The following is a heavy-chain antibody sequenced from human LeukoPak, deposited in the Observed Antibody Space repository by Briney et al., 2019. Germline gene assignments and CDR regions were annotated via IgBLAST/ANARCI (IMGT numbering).Heavy chain of an antibody. CDR1: GFTFSSYN. Sequence: PGGSLRLSCAASGFTFSSYNMNWVRQAPGKGLEWVSYINSSSSTIYAADAVRRRFTIPRDNAKNPLYLQKNSMRDEDTAVYYCATARRGIDGGGQGTPVSAS. CDR3: ATARRGIDG. CDR2: INSSSSTI. D-gene: IGHD3-10*01. V-gene: IGHV3-48*02. J-gene: IGHJ4*02.